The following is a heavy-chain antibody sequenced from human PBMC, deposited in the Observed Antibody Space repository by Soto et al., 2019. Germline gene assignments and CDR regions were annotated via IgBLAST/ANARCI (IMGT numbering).Heavy chain of an antibody. CDR3: ARREGTGWGY. CDR2: IYPGDSET. V-gene: IGHV5-51*01. Sequence: PGESLKISCRGSGYTFNGYWIGWVRQLPGKGLEWMGVIYPGDSETIYSPSFRGQVIISADKSIRTAYLQWSSLKASDTGMYYCARREGTGWGYWGQGTQVTVSS. J-gene: IGHJ4*02. D-gene: IGHD6-19*01. CDR1: GYTFNGYW.